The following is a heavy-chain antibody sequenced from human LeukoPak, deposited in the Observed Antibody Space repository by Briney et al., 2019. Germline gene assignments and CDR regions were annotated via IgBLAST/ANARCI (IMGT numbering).Heavy chain of an antibody. CDR3: AREYILTRYYGDY. CDR1: GYSVNAYN. D-gene: IGHD3-9*01. J-gene: IGHJ4*02. V-gene: IGHV1-2*02. Sequence: ASVKVSCKASGYSVNAYNMHWVRQAPGQGLEWIGWINHKSGGANYAQKFQGRVSMTWDTSIGTAYLELSRLRSDDTAVYYCAREYILTRYYGDYWGQGTLVTVSS. CDR2: INHKSGGA.